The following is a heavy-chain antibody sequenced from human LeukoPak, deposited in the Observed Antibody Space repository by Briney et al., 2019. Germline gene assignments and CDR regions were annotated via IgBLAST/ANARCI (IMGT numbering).Heavy chain of an antibody. CDR3: ARGVDGSSY. D-gene: IGHD1-26*01. CDR1: GGTISSYY. Sequence: PSETLSLNCTVSGGTISSYYWSWIRQPPGKGLEWIGDIYYGGSTNYNPSLKSRVTIPVDTSKNQFSLKLSSVTAADTAVYYCARGVDGSSYWGEGALVSVSP. CDR2: IYYGGST. V-gene: IGHV4-59*01. J-gene: IGHJ4*02.